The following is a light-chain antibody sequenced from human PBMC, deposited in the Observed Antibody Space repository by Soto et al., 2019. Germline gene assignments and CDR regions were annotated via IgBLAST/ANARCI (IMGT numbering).Light chain of an antibody. CDR3: LVSYSGARV. CDR2: DTN. V-gene: IGLV7-46*01. Sequence: QAVVTQEPSLTVSPGGTVTLTCGFSTGAVTSGHYPYWFQQKPGQAPRTLIYDTNNKHSWTPARFSGSLLGGKAALTLSGAQPEDEADCYCLVSYSGARVFGGGTKLTVL. CDR1: TGAVTSGHY. J-gene: IGLJ2*01.